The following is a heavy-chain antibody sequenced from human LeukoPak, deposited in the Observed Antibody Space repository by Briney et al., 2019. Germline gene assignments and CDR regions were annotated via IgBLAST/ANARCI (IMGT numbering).Heavy chain of an antibody. Sequence: ASVKVSCKASGYTFTGYYMHWVRQAPGQGLEWMGWINPNSGGTNYAQKFQGRVTMTRDTSISTAYMELSRLRSNDTAVYYCARAGGFGRSFDIWGQGTMVTVSS. CDR2: INPNSGGT. D-gene: IGHD3-16*01. CDR1: GYTFTGYY. CDR3: ARAGGFGRSFDI. V-gene: IGHV1-2*02. J-gene: IGHJ3*02.